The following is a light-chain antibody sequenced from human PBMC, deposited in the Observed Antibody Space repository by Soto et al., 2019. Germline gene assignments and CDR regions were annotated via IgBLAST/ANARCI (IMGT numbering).Light chain of an antibody. CDR3: QQYGSSPGT. V-gene: IGKV3-20*01. CDR2: GAS. Sequence: EIVLTQSPGTLSLSPGERATLSCRASQSVSSSYLAWYQQKPGQAPRLLIYGASSSATGIPDRFIGSGSGTDFTRTISRLEPEDFAVYYCQQYGSSPGTFGQGTKLEIK. J-gene: IGKJ2*01. CDR1: QSVSSSY.